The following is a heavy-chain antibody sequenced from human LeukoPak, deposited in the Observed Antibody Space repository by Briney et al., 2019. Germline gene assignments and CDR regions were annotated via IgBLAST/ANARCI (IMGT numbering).Heavy chain of an antibody. Sequence: SETLSLTCTVSGGSIGSYYWSWIRQPPGKGLEWIGYIYYSGSTNCNPSLKSRVTISVDTSKNQFSLKLSSVTSADTAVYYCAREGEYCTSSYCTRDYWGQGILVTVSS. V-gene: IGHV4-59*12. CDR2: IYYSGST. CDR1: GGSIGSYY. D-gene: IGHD2/OR15-2a*01. J-gene: IGHJ4*02. CDR3: AREGEYCTSSYCTRDY.